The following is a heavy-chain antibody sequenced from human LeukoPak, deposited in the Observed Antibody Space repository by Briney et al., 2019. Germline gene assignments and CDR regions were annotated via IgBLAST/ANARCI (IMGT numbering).Heavy chain of an antibody. Sequence: GESLKISCKGSGYSFTSYWIGWVRQMPGKGLEWMGIIYPGDSDTRYSPSFQGQVTISADKSISTAYLQWSSLKASDTALYYCASPRRGDSRETYLDYWGQEPLVTVSS. D-gene: IGHD3-22*01. CDR1: GYSFTSYW. CDR2: IYPGDSDT. J-gene: IGHJ4*02. V-gene: IGHV5-51*01. CDR3: ASPRRGDSRETYLDY.